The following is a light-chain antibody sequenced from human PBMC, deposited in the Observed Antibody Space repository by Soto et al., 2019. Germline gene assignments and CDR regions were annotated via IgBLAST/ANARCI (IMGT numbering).Light chain of an antibody. J-gene: IGKJ2*01. V-gene: IGKV4-1*01. CDR1: QSVLYSSNNKNY. CDR3: QQYYSTPYT. CDR2: WAS. Sequence: DIVMTQSPDSLAVSLGERATINCKSSQSVLYSSNNKNYLAWYQQKPGQPPKLLIYWASTQESGVPDRFRGSGSGTDFTLTISSLQAEDVAVYYFQQYYSTPYTFGQGTKLEIK.